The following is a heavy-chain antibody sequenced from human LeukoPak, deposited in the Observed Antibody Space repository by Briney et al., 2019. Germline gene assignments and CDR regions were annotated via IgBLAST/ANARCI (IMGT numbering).Heavy chain of an antibody. CDR3: AGGFDEYCGGDCYLWYFDY. D-gene: IGHD2-21*02. V-gene: IGHV1-2*02. Sequence: ASEKVSCKASGYTFTGYYLHWARHAPGQGPEWMGWLNPHSGGTNYAQTLQGRDTMTRDTSSSTAYMELSRLRSDDTAVYYCAGGFDEYCGGDCYLWYFDYWGQGTLVTVSS. CDR2: LNPHSGGT. J-gene: IGHJ4*02. CDR1: GYTFTGYY.